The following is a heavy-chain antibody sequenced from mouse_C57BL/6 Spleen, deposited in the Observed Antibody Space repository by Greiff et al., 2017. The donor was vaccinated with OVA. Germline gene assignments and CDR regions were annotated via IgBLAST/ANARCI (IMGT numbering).Heavy chain of an antibody. CDR2: IDPEDGET. CDR3: ARRDDYDGVFDY. V-gene: IGHV14-2*01. Sequence: VQLQQSGAELVKPGASVKLSCTASGFNIKDYYMHWVKQRTEQGLEWIGRIDPEDGETKYAPKFQGKATITADTSSNTADLQLSSLTSEDTAVYYCARRDDYDGVFDYWGQGTTLTVSS. D-gene: IGHD2-4*01. CDR1: GFNIKDYY. J-gene: IGHJ2*01.